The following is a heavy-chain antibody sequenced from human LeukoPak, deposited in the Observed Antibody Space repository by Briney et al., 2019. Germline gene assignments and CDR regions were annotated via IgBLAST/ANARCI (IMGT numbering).Heavy chain of an antibody. CDR1: GFTFSGSA. D-gene: IGHD5-18*01. CDR2: IRSKANSYAT. Sequence: GGSLRLSCAASGFTFSGSAMHWVRQASGKGLEWVGRIRSKANSYATAYAASVRGSFTISRDDSKNTAYLQMNSLKTEDTAVYYCTRGYSHMVMDYYYMDVWGKGTTVTISS. J-gene: IGHJ6*03. CDR3: TRGYSHMVMDYYYMDV. V-gene: IGHV3-73*01.